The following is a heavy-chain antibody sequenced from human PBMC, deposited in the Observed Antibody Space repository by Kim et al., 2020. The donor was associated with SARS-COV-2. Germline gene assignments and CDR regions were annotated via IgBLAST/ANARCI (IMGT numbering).Heavy chain of an antibody. CDR3: GTTSRG. Sequence: GGSLRLSCEASGFTFSSTWMIWFRQAPGKGLEWVATINPDGSVTAYVDSVRGRFTISRDNAKNSLFLQMSSLRVDDTALYYCGTTSRGWGKGVRVTVSS. CDR2: INPDGSVT. J-gene: IGHJ4*02. V-gene: IGHV3-7*05. CDR1: GFTFSSTW. D-gene: IGHD1-26*01.